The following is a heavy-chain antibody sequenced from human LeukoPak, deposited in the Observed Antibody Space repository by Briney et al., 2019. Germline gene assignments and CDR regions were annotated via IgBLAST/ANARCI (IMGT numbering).Heavy chain of an antibody. CDR3: TRLDYGSDY. V-gene: IGHV3-73*01. Sequence: GGSLTLSCAASGFTFSVSAIHWVRQASGKGLEWVGRIRTRTNRYATAYAAAVKGRFTVSRDDSKNTAYLQMSSLKTEDTAAYYCTRLDYGSDYWGQGTQVTVSS. CDR1: GFTFSVSA. CDR2: IRTRTNRYAT. J-gene: IGHJ4*02. D-gene: IGHD3-10*01.